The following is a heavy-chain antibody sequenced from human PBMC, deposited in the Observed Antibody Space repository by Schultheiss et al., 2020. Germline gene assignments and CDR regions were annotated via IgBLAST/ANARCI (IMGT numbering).Heavy chain of an antibody. V-gene: IGHV4-59*08. CDR3: ARHFSGTYYTNYYYMDV. CDR2: IYYSGTT. J-gene: IGHJ6*03. D-gene: IGHD3-10*01. CDR1: GGSISGYY. Sequence: SQTLSLTCTVSGGSISGYYWSWIRQPPGKGLEWIGYIYYSGTTNYNPSLKSRVTMSVDTSNNQFSLKLTSVTAADTALYYCARHFSGTYYTNYYYMDVWGKGTTVTVSS.